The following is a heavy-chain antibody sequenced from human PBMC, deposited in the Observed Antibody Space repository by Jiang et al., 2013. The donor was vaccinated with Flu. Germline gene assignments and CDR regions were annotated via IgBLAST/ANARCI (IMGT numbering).Heavy chain of an antibody. CDR3: ARPLGGSGYYYWAFDI. Sequence: PGLVKPSETLSLTCTVSGGSISSYYWSWIRQPPGKGLEWIGYIYYSGSTNYNPSLKSRVTISVDTSKNQFSLKLSSVTAADTAVYYCARPLGGSGYYYWAFDIWGQGTMVTVSS. J-gene: IGHJ3*02. CDR2: IYYSGST. D-gene: IGHD3-22*01. V-gene: IGHV4-59*08. CDR1: GGSISSYY.